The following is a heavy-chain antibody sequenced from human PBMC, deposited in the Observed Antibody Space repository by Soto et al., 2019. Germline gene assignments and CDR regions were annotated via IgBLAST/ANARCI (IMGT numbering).Heavy chain of an antibody. J-gene: IGHJ4*02. Sequence: SETLSLTCTVSGGSISSSSYYWGWIRQPPGKGLEWIGSIYYSGSTYYNPSLKSRVTISVDTSKNQFSLKLSSVTAADTAVYYCARAYIVVVVAAGFDYWGQGTLVTVSS. CDR2: IYYSGST. CDR3: ARAYIVVVVAAGFDY. CDR1: GGSISSSSYY. V-gene: IGHV4-39*01. D-gene: IGHD2-15*01.